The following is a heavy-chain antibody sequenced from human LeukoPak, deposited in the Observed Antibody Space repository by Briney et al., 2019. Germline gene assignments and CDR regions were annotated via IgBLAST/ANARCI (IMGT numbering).Heavy chain of an antibody. CDR1: GFTFSSYS. CDR2: IISSSSYI. CDR3: ARDTSRGMITFGGVIVFDY. Sequence: GGSLRLSCAASGFTFSSYSMNWVRQAPGKGLEWVSSIISSSSYIYYADSVKGRFTISRDNAKNSLYLQMNSLRAEDTAVYYCARDTSRGMITFGGVIVFDYWGQGTLVTVSS. D-gene: IGHD3-16*02. V-gene: IGHV3-21*01. J-gene: IGHJ4*02.